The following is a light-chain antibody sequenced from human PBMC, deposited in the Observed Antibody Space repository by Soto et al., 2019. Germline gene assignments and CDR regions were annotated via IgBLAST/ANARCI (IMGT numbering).Light chain of an antibody. CDR1: SSTIGSNT. V-gene: IGLV1-44*01. J-gene: IGLJ1*01. Sequence: QSVLTQPPSASGTPGQRVTISCSGRSSTIGSNTVNWYQQLQGTAPKLLIHSNNQRPSGVPDRFSGSKSGTSSSLAISVFQSEDEADYYGAAWDDSLNGYVFGTGTKVTV. CDR3: AAWDDSLNGYV. CDR2: SNN.